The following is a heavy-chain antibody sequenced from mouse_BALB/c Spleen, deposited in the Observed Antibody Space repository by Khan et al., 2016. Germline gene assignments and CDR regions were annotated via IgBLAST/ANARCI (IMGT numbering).Heavy chain of an antibody. Sequence: VQLQQPGPELMKPGASVKISCKASGYSFTSYYMHWVKQSHGKSLEWIGYIDPFNGGTSYNQKFKGKATLTVDKSSSTAYMHLITLTSEDSAVXYCASSTQSFYAMDYWGQGTSVTVSS. V-gene: IGHV1S135*01. CDR3: ASSTQSFYAMDY. CDR1: GYSFTSYY. CDR2: IDPFNGGT. J-gene: IGHJ4*01.